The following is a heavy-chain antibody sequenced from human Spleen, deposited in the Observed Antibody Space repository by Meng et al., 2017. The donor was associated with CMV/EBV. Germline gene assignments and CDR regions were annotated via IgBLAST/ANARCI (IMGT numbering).Heavy chain of an antibody. V-gene: IGHV3-30-3*01. CDR2: ISSDGSNK. CDR1: EFTFSSYF. J-gene: IGHJ4*02. CDR3: ARDYPIRGLGY. D-gene: IGHD4-17*01. Sequence: GESLKISCAASEFTFSSYFMHWVRQAPGKGLDWVAVISSDGSNKYYADSVKGRFTISRDNSKNTLYLQMNSLRPEDTAVYYCARDYPIRGLGYWGQGTLVTVSS.